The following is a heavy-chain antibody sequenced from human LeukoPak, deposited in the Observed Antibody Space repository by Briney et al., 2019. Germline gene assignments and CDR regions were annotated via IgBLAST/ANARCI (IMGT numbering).Heavy chain of an antibody. D-gene: IGHD3-22*01. CDR3: AKVLRWDSSGGIDY. V-gene: IGHV3-23*01. CDR2: ISGSGDTT. Sequence: GGSLRLSCAASGFTFSSYAMSWVRQAPGKGLEWVSSISGSGDTTYYADSVKGRFTISRDNSKNTLYLQMNSLRAEDTAVYYCAKVLRWDSSGGIDYWGQGTLVTVSS. J-gene: IGHJ4*02. CDR1: GFTFSSYA.